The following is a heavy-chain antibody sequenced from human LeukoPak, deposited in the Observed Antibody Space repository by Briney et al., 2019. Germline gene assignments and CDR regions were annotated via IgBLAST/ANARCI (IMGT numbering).Heavy chain of an antibody. V-gene: IGHV3-48*01. Sequence: GGSLRLSCAASGFTFSSYSMNWVRQAPGKGLEWVSYISSSSSTIYYADSVKGRFTISRDNAKNSLYLQMNSLRAEDTAVYYCARTVDGDYERYFDYWGEGTLVTVSS. D-gene: IGHD4-17*01. CDR1: GFTFSSYS. CDR3: ARTVDGDYERYFDY. CDR2: ISSSSSTI. J-gene: IGHJ4*02.